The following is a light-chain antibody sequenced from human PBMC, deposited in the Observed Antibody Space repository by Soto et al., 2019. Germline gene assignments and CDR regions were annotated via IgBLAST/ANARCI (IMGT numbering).Light chain of an antibody. J-gene: IGKJ1*01. CDR2: AAY. CDR1: QGISSY. CDR3: QKLKSYTRT. V-gene: IGKV1-9*01. Sequence: DIQMNQSPSTLSTSVVETVTLTCRASQGISSYLAWYQQKPGKAPNLLIYAAYTLQSGVQSRFSVSGYGTDFNLTISRMKPEELSTDVGQKLKSYTRTGGQGTKVEIK.